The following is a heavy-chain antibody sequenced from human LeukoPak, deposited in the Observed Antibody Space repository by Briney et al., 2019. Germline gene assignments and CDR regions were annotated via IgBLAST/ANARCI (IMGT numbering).Heavy chain of an antibody. D-gene: IGHD2-2*01. CDR3: ARVTTYCSSTSCWYFDY. V-gene: IGHV4-59*01. Sequence: SETLSLTCTVSGGSINSYYWSWIRQPPGKGLEWIGYIYYSGSTNYNPSLKSRVTISVDTSKNQFSLKLSSVTAADTAVYYCARVTTYCSSTSCWYFDYWGQGTLVTVSS. J-gene: IGHJ4*02. CDR1: GGSINSYY. CDR2: IYYSGST.